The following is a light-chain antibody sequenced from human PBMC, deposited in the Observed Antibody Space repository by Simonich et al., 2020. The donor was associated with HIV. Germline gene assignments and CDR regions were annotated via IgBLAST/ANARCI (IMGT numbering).Light chain of an antibody. CDR2: DAS. Sequence: EIGMTQSPATLSVSPGERATLSCRGSKSVSSNFACYQQKPGQAPRLLIYDASTRATGIPDRFSGSESGTEFTLTLISLPPEDFATYYCQQAYSFPPTFGGGTKVDLK. V-gene: IGKV3-15*01. J-gene: IGKJ4*01. CDR1: KSVSSN. CDR3: QQAYSFPPT.